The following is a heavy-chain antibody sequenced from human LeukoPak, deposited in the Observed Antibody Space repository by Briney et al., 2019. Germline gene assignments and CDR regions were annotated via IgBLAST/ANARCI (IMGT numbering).Heavy chain of an antibody. CDR3: ARNMIPDAFDI. D-gene: IGHD3-16*01. Sequence: ASETLSLTCTVSGGSISSSSYYWGWVRQPPGKGLEWIGSIYYSGSTYYNPSLKSRVTISVDTSKNQLSLKLSSVTAADTAVYYCARNMIPDAFDIWGQGTMVTVSS. CDR2: IYYSGST. CDR1: GGSISSSSYY. J-gene: IGHJ3*02. V-gene: IGHV4-39*07.